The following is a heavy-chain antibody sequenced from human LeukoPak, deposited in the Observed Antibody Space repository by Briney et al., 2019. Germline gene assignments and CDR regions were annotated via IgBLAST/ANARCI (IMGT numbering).Heavy chain of an antibody. Sequence: SETLSLTCTVSGGSISSSSYYWGWIRQPPGKGLEWIGSIYYSGSTNYNPSLKSRVTISVDTSKNQFSLKLSSVTAADTAVYYCARDTYYYDSSGYSSFDYWGQGTLVTVSS. CDR1: GGSISSSSYY. D-gene: IGHD3-22*01. V-gene: IGHV4-39*07. CDR3: ARDTYYYDSSGYSSFDY. CDR2: IYYSGST. J-gene: IGHJ4*02.